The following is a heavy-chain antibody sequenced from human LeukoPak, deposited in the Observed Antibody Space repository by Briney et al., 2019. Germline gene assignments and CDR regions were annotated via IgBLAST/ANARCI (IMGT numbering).Heavy chain of an antibody. Sequence: ASVKVSCKASGYTFTGYYIHWVRQAPGQGLEWMGWINPNSGGTNYAQKFQGRVTMTRDTSISTAYMELSRLRSDDTAVYYCARVNTMIVVPSMAFDYWGQGTLVTVSS. V-gene: IGHV1-2*02. CDR1: GYTFTGYY. D-gene: IGHD3-22*01. CDR2: INPNSGGT. CDR3: ARVNTMIVVPSMAFDY. J-gene: IGHJ4*02.